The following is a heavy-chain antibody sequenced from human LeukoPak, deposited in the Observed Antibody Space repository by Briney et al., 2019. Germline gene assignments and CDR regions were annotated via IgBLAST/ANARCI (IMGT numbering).Heavy chain of an antibody. J-gene: IGHJ4*02. CDR3: AKAGVGSNFDY. CDR2: IYSGGST. Sequence: GGSLRLSCAASGFTVSSNYMTWVRQAPGKGLEWVSHIYSGGSTYYADSVKGRFTISRDNSKNTLYVQMNSLRAEDTAVYYCAKAGVGSNFDYWGQGTLVTVSS. D-gene: IGHD2-15*01. V-gene: IGHV3-53*05. CDR1: GFTVSSNY.